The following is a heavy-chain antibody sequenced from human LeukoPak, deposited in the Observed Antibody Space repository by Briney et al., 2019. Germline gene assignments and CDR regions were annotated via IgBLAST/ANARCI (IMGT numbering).Heavy chain of an antibody. CDR2: INHSGRT. D-gene: IGHD3-22*01. CDR3: ARESSAVAHTMMRDWLDP. J-gene: IGHJ5*02. CDR1: GYSINFGHR. Sequence: PSETLSLTCDVSGYSINFGHRWGWIRQPPGKGLEWIASINHSGRTYYTPSLKSRVTISVDTLKNQFSLKVTSVTAEDTAMYFCARESSAVAHTMMRDWLDPWGQGTLVTVSS. V-gene: IGHV4-38-2*02.